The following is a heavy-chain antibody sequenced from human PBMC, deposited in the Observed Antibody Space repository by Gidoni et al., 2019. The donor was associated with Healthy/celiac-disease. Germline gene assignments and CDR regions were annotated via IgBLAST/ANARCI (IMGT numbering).Heavy chain of an antibody. CDR1: GFTFDDYT. J-gene: IGHJ5*02. D-gene: IGHD1-26*01. Sequence: EVQLVESGGVVVHPGGSLRLSCADQGFTFDDYTMHWVRQAPGKGLEWVSFIRWVCGSTYYADSVKGRFTSSRDNSKNSLSLQMNSVRTEDTALYYCAKPCGREAGWFAPWGQGTLVTVSS. V-gene: IGHV3-43*01. CDR2: IRWVCGST. CDR3: AKPCGREAGWFAP.